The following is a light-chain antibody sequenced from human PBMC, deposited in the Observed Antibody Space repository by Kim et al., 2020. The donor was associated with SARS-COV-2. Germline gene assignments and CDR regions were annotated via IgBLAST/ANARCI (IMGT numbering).Light chain of an antibody. CDR3: GADHGSGSNFVRV. V-gene: IGLV9-49*01. Sequence: CTLSSGYSNYKVDWYQQRPGKGPRFVMRVGTGGIVGSKGDGIPDRFSVLASGLNRFLTIKNIQEEDESDYHCGADHGSGSNFVRVFGGGTQLTVL. J-gene: IGLJ3*02. CDR1: SGYSNYK. CDR2: VGTGGIVG.